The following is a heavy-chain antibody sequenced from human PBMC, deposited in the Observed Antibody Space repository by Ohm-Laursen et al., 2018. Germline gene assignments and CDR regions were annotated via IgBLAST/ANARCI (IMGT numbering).Heavy chain of an antibody. CDR1: GFTFSRYG. J-gene: IGHJ4*02. CDR2: ISYDGSNK. D-gene: IGHD3-3*01. V-gene: IGHV3-30*18. Sequence: SLRLSCSASGFTFSRYGMSLVRQAPGKGLEWVAVISYDGSNKYYADSVKGRFTISRDNSNNTLYLQMNSLRAEDTAVYYCAKRGAYSYYTLPDHWGQGTLVTVSS. CDR3: AKRGAYSYYTLPDH.